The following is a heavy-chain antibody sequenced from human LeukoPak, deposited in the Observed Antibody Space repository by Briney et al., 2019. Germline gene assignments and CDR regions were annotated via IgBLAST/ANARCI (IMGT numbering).Heavy chain of an antibody. V-gene: IGHV3-30-3*01. CDR3: AVTIFGVVRYFDY. Sequence: GSLRLSCAASGFTFSSYAMHWVRQAPGKGLEGVAVIPYDGSNKYYADSVKGRFTISRDNSKNTLYLQMNSLRAEDTAVYYCAVTIFGVVRYFDYWDQGTLVTVSS. CDR1: GFTFSSYA. J-gene: IGHJ4*02. D-gene: IGHD3-3*01. CDR2: IPYDGSNK.